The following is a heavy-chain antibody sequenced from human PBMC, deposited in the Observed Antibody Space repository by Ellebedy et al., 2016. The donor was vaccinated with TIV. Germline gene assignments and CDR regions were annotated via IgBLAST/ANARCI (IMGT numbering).Heavy chain of an antibody. J-gene: IGHJ2*01. CDR2: IRTTSSNI. D-gene: IGHD5-24*01. Sequence: GEFLKISCAASGNTFSSYNMNWVRQAPGKGLQWVSYIRTTSSNIYYADSVKGRFTISRDNAKNSLTLQMDSLRDEDTAVYYCVRDGGRDGYTYWYFDLWGRGTLVTVSS. V-gene: IGHV3-48*02. CDR1: GNTFSSYN. CDR3: VRDGGRDGYTYWYFDL.